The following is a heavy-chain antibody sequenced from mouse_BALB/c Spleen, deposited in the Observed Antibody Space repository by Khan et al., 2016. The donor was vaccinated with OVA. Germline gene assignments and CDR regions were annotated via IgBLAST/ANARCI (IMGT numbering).Heavy chain of an antibody. V-gene: IGHV1-77*01. Sequence: QVQLKQSGTELARPGASVKLSCKASGYTFTDYYITWVKQRTGQGLEWIGEIYPGSGTIYYNENFKGKATLTADNSSSTAYIHLSSLTSEDSAVYFCARVDTTSLDCWGHGTTLTVSS. J-gene: IGHJ2*01. D-gene: IGHD4-1*02. CDR2: IYPGSGTI. CDR1: GYTFTDYY. CDR3: ARVDTTSLDC.